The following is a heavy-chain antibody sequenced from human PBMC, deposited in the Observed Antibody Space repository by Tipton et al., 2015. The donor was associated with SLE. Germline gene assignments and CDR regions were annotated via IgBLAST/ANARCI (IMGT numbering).Heavy chain of an antibody. CDR3: ARRSLLAVPK. V-gene: IGHV4-39*02. CDR2: IYDNGNT. CDR1: GDSISSSGYY. Sequence: TLSLTCTVSGDSISSSGYYWVWIRQPPGKGLEWVGSIYDNGNTYYNPSLKSRATISADASKNLFSLKLSSVTAADMAVYYCARRSLLAVPKWGQGTLVTVSP. D-gene: IGHD6-19*01. J-gene: IGHJ4*02.